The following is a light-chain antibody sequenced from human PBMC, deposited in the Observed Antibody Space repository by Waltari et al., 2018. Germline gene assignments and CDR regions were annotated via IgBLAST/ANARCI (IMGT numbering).Light chain of an antibody. CDR1: QSISSY. Sequence: DFQMTQSPSSLSASVGDRVTITCRASQSISSYLNWYQQKPGKAPKLLIYAASSLQSGVPSRFSGSGSGTDFTLTISSLQPEDFATYYCQQSYSTSQAFGQGTKVEIK. V-gene: IGKV1-39*01. CDR2: AAS. J-gene: IGKJ1*01. CDR3: QQSYSTSQA.